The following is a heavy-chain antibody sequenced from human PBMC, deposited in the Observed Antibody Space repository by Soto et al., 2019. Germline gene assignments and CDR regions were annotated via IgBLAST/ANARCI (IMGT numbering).Heavy chain of an antibody. Sequence: GSGPTLVNPTETLTLNCTVSGFSLSNARMGVSWIRQPPGKALEWLVHIFSNDEKSYSTSLKSRLTISKDTSKSQVVLTMTNMDPVDTATYYCARTSQTYDFWSGYRYNWFDPWGQGTLVTISS. CDR1: GFSLSNARMG. V-gene: IGHV2-26*01. D-gene: IGHD3-3*01. J-gene: IGHJ5*02. CDR2: IFSNDEK. CDR3: ARTSQTYDFWSGYRYNWFDP.